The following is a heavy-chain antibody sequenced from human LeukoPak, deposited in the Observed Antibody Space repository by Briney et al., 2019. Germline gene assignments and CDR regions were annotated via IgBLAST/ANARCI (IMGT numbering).Heavy chain of an antibody. CDR2: IIQDGSAQ. D-gene: IGHD2-2*01. Sequence: GGSLRLSCAASGFTFSSSWMSWVRQAPGKGLGWVANIIQDGSAQYYVDSVKGRFTISRDNADNSLYLQMNSLRAEDTAVYYCSIDLFACSSTNCYVYLGREDLVTVSS. CDR1: GFTFSSSW. CDR3: SIDLFACSSTNCYVY. J-gene: IGHJ4*01. V-gene: IGHV3-7*01.